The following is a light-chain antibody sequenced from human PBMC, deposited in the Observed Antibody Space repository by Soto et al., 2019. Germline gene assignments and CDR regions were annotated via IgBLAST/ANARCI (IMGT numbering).Light chain of an antibody. CDR2: EVR. CDR1: SSDIGGYDY. Sequence: QSALTQPASMSGSPGQSITISCTGTSSDIGGYDYVSWYQQRPGKAPKLMIYEVRYRPSGVSNRFSGSKSGNTASLTLSGLQAEDEADYYCCSYTRTSNHYFFGSGTKVTVL. J-gene: IGLJ1*01. CDR3: CSYTRTSNHYF. V-gene: IGLV2-14*01.